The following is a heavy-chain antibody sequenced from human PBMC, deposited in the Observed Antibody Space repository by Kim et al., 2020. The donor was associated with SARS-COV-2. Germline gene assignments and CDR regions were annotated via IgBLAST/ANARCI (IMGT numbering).Heavy chain of an antibody. CDR1: GGSISSSSYY. CDR3: ASDLYYDFWSGPVYYYYYGMDV. D-gene: IGHD3-3*01. Sequence: SETLSLTCTVSGGSISSSSYYWGWIRQPPGKGLEWIGSIYYSGSTYYNPSLKSRVTISVDTSKNQFSLKLSSVTAADTAVYYCASDLYYDFWSGPVYYYYYGMDVWGQGTTVTVSS. CDR2: IYYSGST. J-gene: IGHJ6*02. V-gene: IGHV4-39*01.